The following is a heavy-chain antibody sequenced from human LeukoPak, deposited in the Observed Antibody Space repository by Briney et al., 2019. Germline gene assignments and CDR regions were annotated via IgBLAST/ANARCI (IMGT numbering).Heavy chain of an antibody. J-gene: IGHJ4*02. D-gene: IGHD3-3*01. CDR3: ARGNSDLYYDFWSGPRNYYFDY. CDR1: GFTFSSYS. Sequence: PGGCLRLSCAASGFTFSSYSMNWVRQAPGKGLEWVSSISSSSSYIYYADSVKGRFTISRDNSKNTLYLQMNSLRAEDTAVYYCARGNSDLYYDFWSGPRNYYFDYWGQGTLVTVSS. CDR2: ISSSSSYI. V-gene: IGHV3-21*01.